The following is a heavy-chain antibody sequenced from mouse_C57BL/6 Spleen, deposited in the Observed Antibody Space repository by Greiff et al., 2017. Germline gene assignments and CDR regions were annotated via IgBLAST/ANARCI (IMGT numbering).Heavy chain of an antibody. Sequence: EVKVEESGEGLVKPGGSLKLSCAASGFTFSSYAMSWVRQTPEKRLEWVAYISSGGDYIYYADTVKGRFTISRDNARNTLYLQMSSLKSEDTAMYYCTRDKGKVYAMDYWGQGTSVTVSS. CDR2: ISSGGDYI. V-gene: IGHV5-9-1*02. J-gene: IGHJ4*01. CDR1: GFTFSSYA. CDR3: TRDKGKVYAMDY.